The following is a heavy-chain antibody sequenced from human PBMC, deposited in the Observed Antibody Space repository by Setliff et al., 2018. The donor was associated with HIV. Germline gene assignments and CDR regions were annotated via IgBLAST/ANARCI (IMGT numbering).Heavy chain of an antibody. CDR1: GFIFSSHD. J-gene: IGHJ6*02. V-gene: IGHV3-13*01. D-gene: IGHD3-16*01. Sequence: PGGSLRLSCEASGFIFSSHDFHWVRQAAGQGLEWVSAIGTGGDTYYVDSVKGRFTISRDNARNSLYLQMNSLRAGDTAVYYCAREIRTVYTGGHYFYGIDVWGQGTAVTVSS. CDR3: AREIRTVYTGGHYFYGIDV. CDR2: IGTGGDT.